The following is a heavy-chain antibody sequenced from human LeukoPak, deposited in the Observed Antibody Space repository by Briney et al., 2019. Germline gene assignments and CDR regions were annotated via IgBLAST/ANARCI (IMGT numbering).Heavy chain of an antibody. Sequence: PGGSLRLSCAASGFTFSSYAMSWVRQAPGKGLEWVSAISGSGGSTYYADSVKGRFTISRDNSKNTLYLQMNSLRAEDTAVCYCARDGKLGYCSGGSCYFVGWFDPWGQGTLVTVSS. D-gene: IGHD2-15*01. J-gene: IGHJ5*02. CDR1: GFTFSSYA. V-gene: IGHV3-23*01. CDR3: ARDGKLGYCSGGSCYFVGWFDP. CDR2: ISGSGGST.